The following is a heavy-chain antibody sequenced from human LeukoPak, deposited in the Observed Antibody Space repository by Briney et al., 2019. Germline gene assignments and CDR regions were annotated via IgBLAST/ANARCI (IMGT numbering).Heavy chain of an antibody. CDR3: AMTKGAVAGNPFDP. CDR2: TIPLFETA. J-gene: IGHJ5*02. D-gene: IGHD6-19*01. V-gene: IGHV1-69*01. Sequence: VSFNASAGTFRRFGIRWVRQAPGQRLEWMGGTIPLFETADFAQKFQGRVTITADESTSTAYMELSSLKFEDTAVYYCAMTKGAVAGNPFDPWGQGTLVTVSS. CDR1: AGTFRRFG.